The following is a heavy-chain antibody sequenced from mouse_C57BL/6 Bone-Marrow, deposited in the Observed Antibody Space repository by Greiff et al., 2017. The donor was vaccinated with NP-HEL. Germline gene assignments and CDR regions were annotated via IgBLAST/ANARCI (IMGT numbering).Heavy chain of an antibody. Sequence: QVQLQQSGPELVKPGASVKISCKASGYTFTDYYINWVKQRPGQGLEWIGWIFPGSGSTYYNEKFKGKATLTVDKSSSTAYMLLSSLTSEDSAVYFCARKRIAQVNYYAMDYWGQGTSVTVSS. CDR1: GYTFTDYY. CDR3: ARKRIAQVNYYAMDY. D-gene: IGHD3-2*02. V-gene: IGHV1-75*01. CDR2: IFPGSGST. J-gene: IGHJ4*01.